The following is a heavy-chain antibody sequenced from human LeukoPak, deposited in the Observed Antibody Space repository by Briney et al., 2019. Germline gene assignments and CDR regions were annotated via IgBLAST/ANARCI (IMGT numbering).Heavy chain of an antibody. D-gene: IGHD3-10*01. CDR2: ITSSGRTP. CDR1: GFTFNTHA. J-gene: IGHJ1*01. Sequence: PGGSLRLSCEASGFTFNTHAMSWVRQGPGKGLEWVASITSSGRTPYYVDSVKGRFTISRDNSKNTLYLQMNNLRGEDTAVYYCAKDRPNFYESTGSYYKMKGDFWGQSSLVTVSS. V-gene: IGHV3-23*01. CDR3: AKDRPNFYESTGSYYKMKGDF.